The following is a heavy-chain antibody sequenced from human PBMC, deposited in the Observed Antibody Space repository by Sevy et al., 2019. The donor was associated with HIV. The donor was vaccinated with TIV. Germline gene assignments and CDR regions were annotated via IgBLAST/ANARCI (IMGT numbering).Heavy chain of an antibody. CDR3: VRETTEGDY. CDR2: IYSGGTT. D-gene: IGHD4-4*01. V-gene: IGHV3-53*01. CDR1: GFIVSSNY. Sequence: GGSLRLSCTASGFIVSSNYMTWVSQAPGKGLEWVSAIYSGGTTYYAESVKGRFTVSRDNSKNTLYLQMNSLRAEDTAMYYCVRETTEGDYWGQGTLVTVSS. J-gene: IGHJ4*02.